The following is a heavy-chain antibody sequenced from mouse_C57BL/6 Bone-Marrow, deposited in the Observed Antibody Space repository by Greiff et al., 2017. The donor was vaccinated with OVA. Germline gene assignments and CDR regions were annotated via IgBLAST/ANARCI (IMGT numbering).Heavy chain of an antibody. J-gene: IGHJ3*01. CDR3: ARAYSNSWFAD. Sequence: VQLQQSGPELVKPGASVKISCKASGYTFTDYYMNWVKQSHGKSLEWIGDINPNNGGTSYNQKFKGKATLTVDKSSSTAYMELRSLTSEDSAVYYCARAYSNSWFADWGQGTLVTVSA. V-gene: IGHV1-26*01. CDR1: GYTFTDYY. CDR2: INPNNGGT. D-gene: IGHD2-5*01.